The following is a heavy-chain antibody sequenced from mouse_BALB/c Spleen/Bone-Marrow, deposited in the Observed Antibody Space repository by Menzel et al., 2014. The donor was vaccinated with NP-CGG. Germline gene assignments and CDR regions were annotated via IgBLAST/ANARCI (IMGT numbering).Heavy chain of an antibody. J-gene: IGHJ4*01. CDR3: ARLGYYGAMAY. CDR1: GFDFSRYW. V-gene: IGHV4-1*02. D-gene: IGHD1-1*01. CDR2: INPDSSTI. Sequence: EVKLVESGGGLVQPGGSLKLSCAASGFDFSRYWMSWVRQAPGKGLEWIGEINPDSSTINYTPSLKDKFIISRDNAKNTLYLQMSRVRAEDAALYCCARLGYYGAMAYWGQGTSVTVSS.